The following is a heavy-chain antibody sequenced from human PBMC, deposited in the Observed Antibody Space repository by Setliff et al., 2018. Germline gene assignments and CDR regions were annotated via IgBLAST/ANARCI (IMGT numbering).Heavy chain of an antibody. CDR1: GYTFTNSI. Sequence: ASVKVSCKASGYTFTNSIMNWVRQAPGQGLEWMGWISAYNGNTYHAQKFQDRLSMTTDTSTSTAYMELRSLRADDTAVYYCEGLVRHCTRISCQRTSEADLWGQGTQVTVSS. D-gene: IGHD2-15*01. J-gene: IGHJ5*02. V-gene: IGHV1-18*04. CDR3: EGLVRHCTRISCQRTSEADL. CDR2: ISAYNGNT.